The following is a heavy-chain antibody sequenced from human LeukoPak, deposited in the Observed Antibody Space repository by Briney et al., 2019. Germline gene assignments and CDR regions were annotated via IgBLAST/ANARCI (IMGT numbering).Heavy chain of an antibody. CDR2: IKQDGSHK. CDR3: ARETPDSSGWD. D-gene: IGHD6-19*01. Sequence: PGGSLRLSCAASGFRLSTYWMTWVRQAPGKGLEWVANIKQDGSHKNYVDSVKGRFTISRDNAKSSLFLQMNSLRAEDTAVYYCARETPDSSGWDWGQGTLVTVSS. J-gene: IGHJ4*02. V-gene: IGHV3-7*01. CDR1: GFRLSTYW.